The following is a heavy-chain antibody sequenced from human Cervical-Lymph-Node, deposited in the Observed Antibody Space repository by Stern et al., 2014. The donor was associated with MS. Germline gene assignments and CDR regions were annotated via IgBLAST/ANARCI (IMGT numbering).Heavy chain of an antibody. J-gene: IGHJ3*02. V-gene: IGHV1-2*02. D-gene: IGHD1-1*01. Sequence: VQLVESGPEVKKPGASVKVSCKASGYTFTGYFIHWVRQAPGQGLEWLGRIRPNNGATTYAQNFTGRITMTRDTSSSTVFMELTRLISDDSAVYFCASDRETTLPDDAFDIWGQGTRVTVSS. CDR3: ASDRETTLPDDAFDI. CDR1: GYTFTGYF. CDR2: IRPNNGAT.